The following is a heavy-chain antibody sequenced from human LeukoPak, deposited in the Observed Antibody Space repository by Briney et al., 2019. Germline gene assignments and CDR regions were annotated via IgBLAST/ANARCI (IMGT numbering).Heavy chain of an antibody. V-gene: IGHV4-30-4*01. CDR2: IYYSGST. CDR3: ARDRGYGSGSPVENYFDY. Sequence: KPSETLSLTCTVFGGSISSGDYYWSWIRQPPGKGLEWIGYIYYSGSTYYNPSLKSRVTISVDTSKNQFSLKLSSVTAADTAVYYCARDRGYGSGSPVENYFDYWGQGTLVTVSS. D-gene: IGHD3-10*01. J-gene: IGHJ4*02. CDR1: GGSISSGDYY.